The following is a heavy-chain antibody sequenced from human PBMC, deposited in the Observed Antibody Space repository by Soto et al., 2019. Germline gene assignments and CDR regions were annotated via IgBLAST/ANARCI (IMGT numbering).Heavy chain of an antibody. J-gene: IGHJ2*01. D-gene: IGHD3-22*01. CDR3: GSHCYDDRSGFRSY. V-gene: IGHV1-3*01. Sequence: ASVKFSCKSSGYTFSSYAMHWVRQAPGQRLEWMGWINAGNSNTKYSQKFQGRVTITRDTSASTAYMDLSSLRSEDTAVYYCGSHCYDDRSGFRSYCGRGTRGTLSS. CDR1: GYTFSSYA. CDR2: INAGNSNT.